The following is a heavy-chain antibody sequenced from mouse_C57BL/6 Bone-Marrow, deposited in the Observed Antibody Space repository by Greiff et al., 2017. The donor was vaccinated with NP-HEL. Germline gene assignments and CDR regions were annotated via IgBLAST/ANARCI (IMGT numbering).Heavy chain of an antibody. J-gene: IGHJ4*01. CDR2: IDPSDSYT. CDR3: ARSSTMVTTTRDYYAMDY. D-gene: IGHD2-2*01. V-gene: IGHV1-69*01. Sequence: QVQLQQPGAELVMPGASVKLSCKASGYTFTSYWMHWVKQRPGQGLEWIGEIDPSDSYTNYNQKFKGKSTFTVDKSSSTAYMQLSSLTSEDSAVYYCARSSTMVTTTRDYYAMDYWGQGTSVTVSS. CDR1: GYTFTSYW.